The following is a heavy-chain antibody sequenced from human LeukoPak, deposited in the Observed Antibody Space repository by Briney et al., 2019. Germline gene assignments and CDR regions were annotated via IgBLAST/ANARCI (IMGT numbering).Heavy chain of an antibody. CDR1: GYTFTSHF. V-gene: IGHV1-46*01. CDR2: INPRGGST. Sequence: ASVKVSCKASGYTFTSHFMHWVRQAPGQGLEWMGIINPRGGSTSYTQKFQGRVTMTRDTSTSTVYMELSSLRTEDTAVYYCAKADTPRAASIDYWGQGTLVTVSS. D-gene: IGHD6-13*01. J-gene: IGHJ4*02. CDR3: AKADTPRAASIDY.